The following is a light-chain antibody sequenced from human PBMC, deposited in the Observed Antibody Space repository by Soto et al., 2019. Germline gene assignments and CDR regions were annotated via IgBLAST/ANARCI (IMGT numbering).Light chain of an antibody. CDR2: DVS. J-gene: IGLJ1*01. V-gene: IGLV2-14*01. Sequence: QSALTQPASVSGSPGQSITISCTGTSSDVGGYNYVSWYQQHPGKAPKLMVSDVSNRPSGFSNRFSGSKSGNTASLTISGLQAEDEADYYCSSYTSSSSLYVFGTGSKLTVL. CDR3: SSYTSSSSLYV. CDR1: SSDVGGYNY.